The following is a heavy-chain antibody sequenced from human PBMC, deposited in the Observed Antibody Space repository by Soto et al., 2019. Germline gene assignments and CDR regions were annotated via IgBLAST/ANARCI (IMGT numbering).Heavy chain of an antibody. CDR3: ASLGNYYQSLDP. CDR1: VGSFSPNY. Sequence: QVQLQESGPGLVRPSETLSLTCTLSVGSFSPNYWSWLRQPPGKGLEWVGYIYYGGTTSYNPSLKSRVTISLETSKRQFSLRLSSVTAADTDVYYCASLGNYYQSLDPWGPGTLVTVSS. D-gene: IGHD4-4*01. V-gene: IGHV4-59*08. J-gene: IGHJ5*02. CDR2: IYYGGTT.